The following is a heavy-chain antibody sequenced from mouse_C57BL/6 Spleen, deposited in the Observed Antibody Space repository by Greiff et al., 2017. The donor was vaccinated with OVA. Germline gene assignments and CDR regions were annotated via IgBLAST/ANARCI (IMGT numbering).Heavy chain of an antibody. Sequence: VKLQESGAELARPGASVKLSCKASGYTFTSYGISWVKQRTGQGLEWIGEIYPRSGNTYYNEKFKGKATLTADKSSSTAYMELRSLTSEDSAVYFCARYDYDGVYYFDYWGQGTTLTVSS. CDR1: GYTFTSYG. CDR3: ARYDYDGVYYFDY. CDR2: IYPRSGNT. J-gene: IGHJ2*01. D-gene: IGHD2-4*01. V-gene: IGHV1-81*01.